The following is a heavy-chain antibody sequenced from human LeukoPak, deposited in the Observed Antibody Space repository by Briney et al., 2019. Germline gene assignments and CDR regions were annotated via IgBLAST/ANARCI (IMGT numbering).Heavy chain of an antibody. V-gene: IGHV3-53*01. CDR3: MTAAGYNFGQY. CDR2: LYIGGNT. D-gene: IGHD5-18*01. Sequence: GGSLRLSCAASGLTVNNNYMNWVRQAPGKGLEWVSALYIGGNTYYADSVRGRFTISRDNPKNTLYLQMNSLRAEDTAIYYCMTAAGYNFGQYWGQGTLVTVSS. CDR1: GLTVNNNY. J-gene: IGHJ4*02.